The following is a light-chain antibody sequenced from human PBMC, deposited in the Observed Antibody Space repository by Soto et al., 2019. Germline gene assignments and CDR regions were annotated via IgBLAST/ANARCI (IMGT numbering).Light chain of an antibody. V-gene: IGLV2-11*01. CDR3: CSYAGSYTWV. CDR2: DVS. J-gene: IGLJ2*01. Sequence: QSALTQPRSVSGSPGQSVTISCTGTSSNVGGYNYVSWYQHPPGKAPKLMIYDVSKRPSGVPDRFSGSKSGNTASLTISGLQAEDEADYYCCSYAGSYTWVLGGGTKVTVL. CDR1: SSNVGGYNY.